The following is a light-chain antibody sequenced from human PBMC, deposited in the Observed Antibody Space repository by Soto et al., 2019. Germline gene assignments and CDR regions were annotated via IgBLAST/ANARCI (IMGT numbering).Light chain of an antibody. Sequence: QSALTQPPSASGSPGQSVTISCTGTSSDVGGYNYVSWYQQHPGKAPKLMIYEVSKRPSGVPDRFSGSKSGNTASLTVSGLQAEDEADYYCSSYAGSNNFGVYVFGTGTQLTVL. CDR3: SSYAGSNNFGVYV. CDR2: EVS. CDR1: SSDVGGYNY. J-gene: IGLJ1*01. V-gene: IGLV2-8*01.